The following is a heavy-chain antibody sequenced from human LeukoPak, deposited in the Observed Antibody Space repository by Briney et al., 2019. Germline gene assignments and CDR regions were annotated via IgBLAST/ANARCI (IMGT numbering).Heavy chain of an antibody. J-gene: IGHJ5*02. Sequence: GASVKVSCKASGYTFTSYDINWVRQATGQGLEWMGWMNPNSGNTGYAQKFQGRVTMTRNTSISTAYMELSSLRSEDTAVYYCARYYYGSSGYYYNWFDPWGQGTLVTVSS. V-gene: IGHV1-8*01. CDR3: ARYYYGSSGYYYNWFDP. CDR1: GYTFTSYD. D-gene: IGHD3-22*01. CDR2: MNPNSGNT.